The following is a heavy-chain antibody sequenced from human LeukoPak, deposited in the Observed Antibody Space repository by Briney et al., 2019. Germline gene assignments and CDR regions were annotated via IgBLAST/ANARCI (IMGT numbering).Heavy chain of an antibody. J-gene: IGHJ4*02. CDR1: GFTFSSYG. Sequence: PGGSLRLSCAASGFTFSSYGMHWVRQAPGKGLEWVAFVRFDGSNKYYADSVKGRFTISRDNSKNTLYLQMNSLRPEDTAVYYCARSDGSGRDYWGQGTLVTVSS. D-gene: IGHD3-10*01. CDR3: ARSDGSGRDY. CDR2: VRFDGSNK. V-gene: IGHV3-30*02.